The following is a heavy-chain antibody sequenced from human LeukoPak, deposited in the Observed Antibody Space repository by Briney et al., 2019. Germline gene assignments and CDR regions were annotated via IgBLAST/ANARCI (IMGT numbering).Heavy chain of an antibody. CDR2: FHTSGST. CDR3: ARDTYYYDSSGYYYFDY. J-gene: IGHJ4*02. CDR1: GVSIRSYY. V-gene: IGHV4-4*07. Sequence: SETLSLTCTVSGVSIRSYYWSWIRQPAGKGLEWIGRFHTSGSTNYNPSLKSRRTMSVYTSTSQFSLKLSSVTAADTAVYSCARDTYYYDSSGYYYFDYWGQGTLVTVSS. D-gene: IGHD3-22*01.